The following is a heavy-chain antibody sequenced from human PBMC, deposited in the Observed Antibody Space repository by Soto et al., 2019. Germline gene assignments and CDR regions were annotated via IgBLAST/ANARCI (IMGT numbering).Heavy chain of an antibody. CDR2: FYYSGST. CDR3: ARAYGDYAHFDS. V-gene: IGHV4-30-4*01. J-gene: IGHJ4*02. CDR1: GGSFSYRDCY. Sequence: QVQLQASGPGLVKPSQTLSLTCTVSGGSFSYRDCYWSWIRQPPGKGLEWIGYFYYSGSTYYNPSLRSRVSISVDTAKNNFSVKLSSVTVADTAVYYCARAYGDYAHFDSWGQGTLVTVSS. D-gene: IGHD4-17*01.